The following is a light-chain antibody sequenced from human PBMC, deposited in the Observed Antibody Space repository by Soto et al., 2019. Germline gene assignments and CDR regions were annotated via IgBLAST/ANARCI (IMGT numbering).Light chain of an antibody. V-gene: IGKV1-39*01. J-gene: IGKJ5*01. Sequence: DIQMTQSPSSLSASVGDRVTITCPASQSISSYLNWYQQKPGKAPKLLIYAASSLQSGVPSRFSGSRSGTDCTLTISSLQPEDVATYYCQQSYSTPITFGQGTRLEIK. CDR2: AAS. CDR1: QSISSY. CDR3: QQSYSTPIT.